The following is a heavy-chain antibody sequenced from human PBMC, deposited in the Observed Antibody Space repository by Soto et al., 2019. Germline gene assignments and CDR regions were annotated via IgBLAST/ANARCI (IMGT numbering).Heavy chain of an antibody. CDR3: ARVAVAVAGTSRYYYYYMDV. V-gene: IGHV3-13*01. CDR1: GFTFSSYD. D-gene: IGHD6-19*01. J-gene: IGHJ6*03. CDR2: IGTAGDT. Sequence: GGSLRLSCAASGFTFSSYDMHWVRQATGKGLEWVSAIGTAGDTYYPGSVKGRFTISRENAKNSLYLQMNSLRAGDTAVYYCARVAVAVAGTSRYYYYYMDVWGKWTTVTVSS.